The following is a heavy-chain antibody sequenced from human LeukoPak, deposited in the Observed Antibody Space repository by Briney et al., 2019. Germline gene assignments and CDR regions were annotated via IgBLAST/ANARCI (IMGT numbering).Heavy chain of an antibody. CDR3: ARAWAATRTFDY. CDR2: INPSGDST. D-gene: IGHD5-12*01. Sequence: ASVKVSCKASGYTFTSYYMHWVRQAPGQGLEWMGIINPSGDSTSYAQKFQGRVTMTRDTSTSTVYMELSSLRSEDTAVYYCARAWAATRTFDYWGQGTLVTVSS. CDR1: GYTFTSYY. V-gene: IGHV1-46*01. J-gene: IGHJ4*02.